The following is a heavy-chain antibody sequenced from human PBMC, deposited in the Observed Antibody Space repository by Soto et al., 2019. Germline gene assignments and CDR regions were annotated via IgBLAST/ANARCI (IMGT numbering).Heavy chain of an antibody. J-gene: IGHJ4*02. V-gene: IGHV1-18*01. Sequence: QVQLVQSGAEVKKPGASVRVSCKASGYTFSSYGIIWVRQAPGQGLEWMGWIRPDSGNTDYAQKVEGRVTMTADTSTSTAYMELRSLRSDDTAVYYCARDRSTSDYWGQGTLVTVSS. CDR2: IRPDSGNT. CDR3: ARDRSTSDY. CDR1: GYTFSSYG. D-gene: IGHD2-2*01.